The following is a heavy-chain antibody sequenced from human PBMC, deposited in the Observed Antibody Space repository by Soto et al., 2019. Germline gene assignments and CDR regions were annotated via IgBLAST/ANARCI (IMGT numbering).Heavy chain of an antibody. CDR2: IIPIFGTA. Sequence: PSVKVSCKASGGTFSSYAISWVRQAPGQGLEWMGGIIPIFGTANYAQKFQGRVTITADESTSTAYMELSSLRSEDTAVYYCARDGSPYCGGDCYSTPSPYFQHWGQGTLVTVSS. CDR3: ARDGSPYCGGDCYSTPSPYFQH. J-gene: IGHJ1*01. D-gene: IGHD2-21*02. V-gene: IGHV1-69*13. CDR1: GGTFSSYA.